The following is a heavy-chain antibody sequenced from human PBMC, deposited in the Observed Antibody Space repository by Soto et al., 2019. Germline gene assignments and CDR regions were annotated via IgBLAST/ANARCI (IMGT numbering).Heavy chain of an antibody. CDR2: ISWNSGRR. CDR3: VRDIGGSTITTFFDY. CDR1: GVSFDDYA. D-gene: IGHD4-4*01. Sequence: LRFSCAASGVSFDDYAMHWVRQAPGKGLEWVSGISWNSGRRDYADSVKGRFTISRDNAKNSLYLQMNSLRPEDTALYYCVRDIGGSTITTFFDYWGQGILVTVSS. J-gene: IGHJ4*02. V-gene: IGHV3-9*01.